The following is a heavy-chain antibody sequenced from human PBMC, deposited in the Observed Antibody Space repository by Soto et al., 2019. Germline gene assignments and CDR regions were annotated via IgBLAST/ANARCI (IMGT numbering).Heavy chain of an antibody. CDR3: ATQEVGGSYVYTFDP. D-gene: IGHD1-26*01. CDR2: IYNSGTT. Sequence: PSETLSLTCTVSGDSVNSGTYYWSWIRQPPGKGLEWIGYIYNSGTTKYNPSLKSRVTISVDTSKNQFSLNLSSVTAADTAVYFCATQEVGGSYVYTFDPWGQGTLVTVSS. CDR1: GDSVNSGTYY. V-gene: IGHV4-61*01. J-gene: IGHJ5*02.